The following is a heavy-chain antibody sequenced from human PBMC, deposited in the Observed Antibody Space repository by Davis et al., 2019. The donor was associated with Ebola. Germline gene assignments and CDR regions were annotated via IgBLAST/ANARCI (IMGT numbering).Heavy chain of an antibody. CDR1: GFSLSNARMG. CDR3: AQRIEGSTSSGFDC. J-gene: IGHJ4*02. CDR2: IFSTDRK. V-gene: IGHV2-26*01. D-gene: IGHD6-6*01. Sequence: SGPTLVQPTATLTLTCTVSGFSLSNARMGVSWMRQPPGKALEWLAHIFSTDRKSYSTSLKGRVTISKDTSKSQVVLTMTNVDPVDTATYYCAQRIEGSTSSGFDCWGQGILVTVSS.